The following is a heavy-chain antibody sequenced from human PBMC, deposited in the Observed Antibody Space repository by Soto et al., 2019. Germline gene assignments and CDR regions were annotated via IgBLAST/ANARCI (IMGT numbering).Heavy chain of an antibody. V-gene: IGHV3-48*01. J-gene: IGHJ6*03. CDR3: ARGGYCSSTSCYGYYYYMDV. D-gene: IGHD2-2*01. CDR1: GFTFSSYS. Sequence: EVQLVESGGGLVQPGGSLRLSCAASGFTFSSYSMNWVRQAPGKGLEWVSYISSSSSTIYYADSVKGRFTISRDNAKNSLYLQMNSLRAEDTAVYYCARGGYCSSTSCYGYYYYMDVWGKGTTVTVSS. CDR2: ISSSSSTI.